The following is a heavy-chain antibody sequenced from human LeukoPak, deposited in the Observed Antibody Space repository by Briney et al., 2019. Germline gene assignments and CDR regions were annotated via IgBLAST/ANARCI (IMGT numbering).Heavy chain of an antibody. Sequence: PGGALRLSCAAYGFTFRSYVMSRVRQATGKGEERVSTISGRGGVTYSADSVRRRFPVSRDNSKNTLYLQMGSLRADDMAVYYCAKEPFHSYSTGWDVLERYFDTWGQGTLVTVSS. CDR3: AKEPFHSYSTGWDVLERYFDT. J-gene: IGHJ4*02. CDR1: GFTFRSYV. CDR2: ISGRGGVT. V-gene: IGHV3-23*01. D-gene: IGHD6-19*01.